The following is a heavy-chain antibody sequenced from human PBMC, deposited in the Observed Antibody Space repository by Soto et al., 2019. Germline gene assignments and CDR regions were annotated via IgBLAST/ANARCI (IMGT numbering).Heavy chain of an antibody. CDR3: ASGPRFEVIVLDY. Sequence: EVQLVESGGGLVQPGGSLRLSCAASGFTFSSYSMNWVRQAPGKGLEWVSYISSSSSTIYYADSVKGRFTISRDNAKNSLYLQMNSLRAEDTAVYYCASGPRFEVIVLDYWGQGTLVTVSS. D-gene: IGHD2-21*01. J-gene: IGHJ4*02. V-gene: IGHV3-48*01. CDR2: ISSSSSTI. CDR1: GFTFSSYS.